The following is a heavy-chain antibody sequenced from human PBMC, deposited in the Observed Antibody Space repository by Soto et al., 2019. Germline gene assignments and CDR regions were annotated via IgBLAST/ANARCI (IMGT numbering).Heavy chain of an antibody. CDR1: GASISGFY. J-gene: IGHJ5*02. V-gene: IGHV4-4*07. D-gene: IGHD1-1*01. CDR2: IYATGTT. CDR3: VRDRTQTLRDWFDP. Sequence: PSETLSLTCTVSGASISGFYWSWIRKSAGKGLEWIGRIYATGTTDYNPSLKSRVMMSVDTSKKQFSLKLRSVTAADTAVYYCVRDRTQTLRDWFDPWGEGISVTVS.